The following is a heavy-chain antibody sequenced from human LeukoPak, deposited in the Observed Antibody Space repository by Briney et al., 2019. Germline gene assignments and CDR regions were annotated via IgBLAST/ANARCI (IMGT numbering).Heavy chain of an antibody. CDR3: AREGVIVVAPLDY. J-gene: IGHJ4*02. CDR1: GHTFTGYY. V-gene: IGHV1-2*02. CDR2: ITPNSGGT. D-gene: IGHD3-22*01. Sequence: ASVKLSCKASGHTFTGYYMHWARQAPGQGLEWMGWITPNSGGTNYAQKLQGRVTMKRDTSISTAYMELSRLRSDDTAVYYCAREGVIVVAPLDYWGQGTLVTVSS.